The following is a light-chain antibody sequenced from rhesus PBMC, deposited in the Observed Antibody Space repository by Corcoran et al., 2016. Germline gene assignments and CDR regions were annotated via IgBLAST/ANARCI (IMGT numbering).Light chain of an antibody. Sequence: QAALTQPRSVSGSPGQSVTISCTGTSSDIGGYNYVSWYQQYPDTAPKVLIYEVTKRPSGVSDRFSGSKSGNTASLTISGLQAEDEADYFCSSYAGSDTFIFGSGTRLTVL. CDR2: EVT. CDR3: SSYAGSDTFI. CDR1: SSDIGGYNY. V-gene: IGLV2-32*02. J-gene: IGLJ1*01.